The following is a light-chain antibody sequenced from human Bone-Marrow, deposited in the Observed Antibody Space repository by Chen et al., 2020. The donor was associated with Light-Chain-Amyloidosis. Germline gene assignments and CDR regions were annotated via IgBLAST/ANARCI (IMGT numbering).Light chain of an antibody. CDR2: RDT. CDR3: QSADSSGTYEVR. CDR1: NLPTKY. V-gene: IGLV3-25*03. Sequence: SYELTQPPSVSVSPGQTARITCSGDNLPTKYAYWYQQKPGQAPVLVIHRDTERPSGISERLSGSSSGTTATLTMRGVQEEDEADYHCQSADSSGTYEVRFGGGTKLTVL. J-gene: IGLJ2*01.